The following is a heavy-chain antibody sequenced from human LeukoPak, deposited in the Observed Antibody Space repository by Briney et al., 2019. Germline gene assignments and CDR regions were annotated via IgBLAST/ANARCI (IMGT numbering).Heavy chain of an antibody. Sequence: SETLSLTCTVSGRSISSYYWSWIRQPPGKGLEWIGYIYYCGSIKFIHSLKSRVSISVDTSKNQSSLRLSSVSAADTAVYYCARVVDYGDSFPIDYWGQGTLGTVSS. D-gene: IGHD4-17*01. CDR1: GRSISSYY. CDR3: ARVVDYGDSFPIDY. V-gene: IGHV4-59*01. CDR2: IYYCGSI. J-gene: IGHJ4*02.